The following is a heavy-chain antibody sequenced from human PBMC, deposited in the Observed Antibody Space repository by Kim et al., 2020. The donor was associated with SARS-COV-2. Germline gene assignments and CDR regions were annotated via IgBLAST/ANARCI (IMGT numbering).Heavy chain of an antibody. V-gene: IGHV1-3*01. CDR3: ARKHSGYDLYY. D-gene: IGHD5-12*01. Sequence: TKYSQKCQGRVTITRDTSASTAYMELSSLRSEDTAVYYCARKHSGYDLYYWGQGTLVTVSS. CDR2: T. J-gene: IGHJ4*02.